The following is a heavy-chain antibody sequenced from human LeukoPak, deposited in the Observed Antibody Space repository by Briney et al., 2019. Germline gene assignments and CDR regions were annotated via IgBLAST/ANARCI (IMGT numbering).Heavy chain of an antibody. Sequence: GASVKVSCKGSGYRFTGCYMNWGRQARGQGLEWMGRINPNSGGTNYAQKFQGRVTMTRDTSISTAYMELSRLRSDDTAVYYCASLGPTVTTLSGSFDIWGQGTMVTVSS. V-gene: IGHV1-2*06. CDR2: INPNSGGT. CDR1: GYRFTGCY. CDR3: ASLGPTVTTLSGSFDI. D-gene: IGHD4-17*01. J-gene: IGHJ3*02.